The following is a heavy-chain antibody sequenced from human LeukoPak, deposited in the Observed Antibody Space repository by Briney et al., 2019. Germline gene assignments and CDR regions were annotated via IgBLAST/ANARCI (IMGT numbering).Heavy chain of an antibody. CDR2: IKQDGSEK. CDR3: ARGPGSSWYFDHYYYMDV. J-gene: IGHJ6*03. D-gene: IGHD6-13*01. CDR1: GFTFSSYW. Sequence: QSGGSLRLSCAASGFTFSSYWMSWVRQAPGKGLEWVANIKQDGSEKYYVDSVKGRFTISRDNAKNSLYLQMNSLRAEDTAVYYCARGPGSSWYFDHYYYMDVWGKGTTVTISS. V-gene: IGHV3-7*01.